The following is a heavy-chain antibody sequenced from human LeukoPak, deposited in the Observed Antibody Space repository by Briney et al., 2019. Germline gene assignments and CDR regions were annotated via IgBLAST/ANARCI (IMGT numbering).Heavy chain of an antibody. CDR2: IYHSGST. J-gene: IGHJ4*02. D-gene: IGHD4-23*01. V-gene: IGHV4-38-2*01. Sequence: PSETLSLTCVVSGYSISNGYFWGWIRQPPGKGLEWIATIYHSGSTFYNPSLKSRVTISVDTSKNQFSLKLSSVTAADTAVYYCARDYGGHAIFDYWGQGTLVTVSS. CDR1: GYSISNGYF. CDR3: ARDYGGHAIFDY.